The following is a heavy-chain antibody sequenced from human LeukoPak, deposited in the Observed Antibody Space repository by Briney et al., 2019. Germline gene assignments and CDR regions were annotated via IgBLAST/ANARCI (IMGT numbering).Heavy chain of an antibody. D-gene: IGHD2-21*02. CDR1: GFTFSIYA. V-gene: IGHV3-23*01. J-gene: IGHJ4*02. Sequence: GGSLRLSCAACGFTFSIYAMSWVRQAPGKGLEWVSAISGSGGSTYYADSVKGRFTISRDNSKNTLYLQMNSLRAEDTAVYYCAKGRTLVVVTTPSDYWGQGTLVTVSS. CDR3: AKGRTLVVVTTPSDY. CDR2: ISGSGGST.